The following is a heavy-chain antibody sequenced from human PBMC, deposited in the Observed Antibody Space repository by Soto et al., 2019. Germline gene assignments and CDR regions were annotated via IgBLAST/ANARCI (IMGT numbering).Heavy chain of an antibody. D-gene: IGHD1-20*01. Sequence: QVQLLQSGAEVKKPGASVKVSCKTSGYTFTGYYMHWVRQAPGQGLEWMGWINPNSGGTTYSQKFQGRVTMTRDTSISTAYMELSRLRSDDTAVYYCARDLYNWNDVAFDYWGQGALGTVSS. J-gene: IGHJ4*02. CDR2: INPNSGGT. CDR3: ARDLYNWNDVAFDY. V-gene: IGHV1-2*02. CDR1: GYTFTGYY.